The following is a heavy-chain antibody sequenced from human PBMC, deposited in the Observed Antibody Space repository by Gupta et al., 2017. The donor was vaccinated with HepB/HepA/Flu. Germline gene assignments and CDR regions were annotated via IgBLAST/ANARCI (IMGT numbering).Heavy chain of an antibody. D-gene: IGHD1-26*01. Sequence: EVQLVESGGGLVQPGGSMRLSCAASGFPFSRYEMNWVRQAPGKGLEWVSYISSSGDTKYYADSAKGRFTVSRDNAENSLYLQMNSLRVEDTAIYYCARGGLYSGTYGDYWGQGTLVTGSS. V-gene: IGHV3-48*03. J-gene: IGHJ4*02. CDR1: GFPFSRYE. CDR2: ISSSGDTK. CDR3: ARGGLYSGTYGDY.